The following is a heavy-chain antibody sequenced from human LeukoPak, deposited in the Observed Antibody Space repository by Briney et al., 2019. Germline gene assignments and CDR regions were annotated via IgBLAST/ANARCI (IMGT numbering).Heavy chain of an antibody. D-gene: IGHD6-13*01. CDR2: ISGSGGST. V-gene: IGHV3-23*01. CDR1: GFTFSSYA. J-gene: IGHJ4*02. CDR3: AKAPVEGRYSSSWYVDFDY. Sequence: PGGSLRLSCAASGFTFSSYAMSWVRQAPGKGLEWVSAISGSGGSTYYADSVKGRFTISRDNSKNTLYLQMNSLRAEDTAVYYCAKAPVEGRYSSSWYVDFDYWGQGTLVTVSS.